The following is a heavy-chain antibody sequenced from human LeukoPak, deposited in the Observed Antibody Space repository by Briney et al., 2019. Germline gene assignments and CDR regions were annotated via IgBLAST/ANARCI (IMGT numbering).Heavy chain of an antibody. Sequence: SETLSLTCTVSGGSISSSSYYWGWIRQPPGKGLEWIGSIYYSGSTYYNPSLKSRVTISVDTSKNQFSLKLSSVTAADTAVYYCVRHPTARDYYGSPYYFDYWGQGTLVTVSS. CDR3: VRHPTARDYYGSPYYFDY. D-gene: IGHD3-10*01. CDR1: GGSISSSSYY. CDR2: IYYSGST. V-gene: IGHV4-39*01. J-gene: IGHJ4*02.